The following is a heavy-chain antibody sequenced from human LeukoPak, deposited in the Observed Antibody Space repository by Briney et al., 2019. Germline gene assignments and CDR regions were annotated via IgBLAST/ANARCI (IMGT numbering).Heavy chain of an antibody. CDR2: IYSGGST. V-gene: IGHV3-66*04. CDR3: ATPGGAGLTYYYGSGSHSNWFDP. CDR1: GFTVSSNY. D-gene: IGHD3-10*01. J-gene: IGHJ5*02. Sequence: PGGSLRLSCAASGFTVSSNYMSWVRQAPGKGLEWVSVIYSGGSTYYADSVKGRFTISRDNSKNTLYLQMNSLRAEDTAVYYCATPGGAGLTYYYGSGSHSNWFDPWGQGTLVTVSS.